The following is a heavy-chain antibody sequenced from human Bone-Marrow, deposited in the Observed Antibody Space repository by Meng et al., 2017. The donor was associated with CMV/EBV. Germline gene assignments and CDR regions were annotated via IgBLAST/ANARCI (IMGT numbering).Heavy chain of an antibody. CDR1: GFTFSSYW. CDR2: LYSGGKT. J-gene: IGHJ4*01. V-gene: IGHV3-66*02. Sequence: GESLKISCAASGFTFSSYWMSWVRQAPGKGLEWVSILYSGGKTYYAESVRGRFTISRDSSKNTLYLQMNSLRPEDTAVYYCVRVYGGNSGCWGQGTLVTVSS. D-gene: IGHD4-23*01. CDR3: VRVYGGNSGC.